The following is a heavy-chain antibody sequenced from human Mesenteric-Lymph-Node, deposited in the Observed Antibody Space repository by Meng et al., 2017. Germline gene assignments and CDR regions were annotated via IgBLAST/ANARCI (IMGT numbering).Heavy chain of an antibody. CDR1: GFTFSNAW. CDR2: IKSKTDGGTT. J-gene: IGHJ4*02. V-gene: IGHV3-15*01. D-gene: IGHD2-21*01. CDR3: TTTPGFVHDY. Sequence: GESLKISCAASGFTFSNAWMSWVRQAPGKGLEWVGRIKSKTDGGTTDYAAPVKGRFTISRDDSKNTLYLQMNSLKTEDTAVYYCTTTPGFVHDYWGQGTLVTVSS.